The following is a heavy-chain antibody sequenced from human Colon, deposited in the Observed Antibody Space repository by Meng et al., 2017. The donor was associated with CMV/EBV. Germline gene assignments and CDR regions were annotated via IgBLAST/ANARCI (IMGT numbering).Heavy chain of an antibody. Sequence: QVQLVQSGAEVKKPGASVKVSCKASGYTFTGFYIPWVRQAPGQGLEWMGWINPKSGDTIYEQKFQGRVTMTRDTSISTVYMDLNSLRSDDTAVYFCARDLWSGSSDYFDYWGQGTLVTVSS. CDR2: INPKSGDT. V-gene: IGHV1-2*02. CDR1: GYTFTGFY. D-gene: IGHD3-3*01. J-gene: IGHJ4*02. CDR3: ARDLWSGSSDYFDY.